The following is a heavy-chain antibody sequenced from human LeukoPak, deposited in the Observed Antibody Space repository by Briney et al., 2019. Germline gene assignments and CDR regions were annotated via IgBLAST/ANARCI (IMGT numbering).Heavy chain of an antibody. Sequence: SVKVSCKASGGTFSSYAISWVRQAPGQGLEWMGRIIPILGIANYAQKFQGRVTMTTDTSTSTAYMELRSLRSDDTAVYYCARDSSSTGAFDYWGQGTLVTVSS. J-gene: IGHJ4*02. CDR3: ARDSSSTGAFDY. D-gene: IGHD2-2*01. CDR2: IIPILGIA. V-gene: IGHV1-69*04. CDR1: GGTFSSYA.